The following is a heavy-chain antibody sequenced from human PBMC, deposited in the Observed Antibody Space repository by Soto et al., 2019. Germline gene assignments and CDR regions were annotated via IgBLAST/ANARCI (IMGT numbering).Heavy chain of an antibody. D-gene: IGHD6-19*01. CDR3: AREEVESGGWQN. V-gene: IGHV3-7*01. J-gene: IGHJ4*02. CDR1: GFTFSSFC. Sequence: PXVSLRLSCAASGFTFSSFCMSWVRQAPGKGLEWVANIKKDRSEKNYVDSVKGRFTISRDNAKNSLYLQMNSLRAEDTAVYYCAREEVESGGWQNWGQGTLVTVSS. CDR2: IKKDRSEK.